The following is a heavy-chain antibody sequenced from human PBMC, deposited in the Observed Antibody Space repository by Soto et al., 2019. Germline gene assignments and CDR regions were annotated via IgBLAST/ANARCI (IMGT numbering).Heavy chain of an antibody. Sequence: PGGSLRLSCAASGFTFSSYAMHWVRQAPGKGLEWVAVISYDGSNKYYADSVKGRFTISRDNSKNTLYLQMNSLRAEDTAVYYCARDDYDFWSGYRNYGMDVWGEGTTVTVSS. CDR2: ISYDGSNK. J-gene: IGHJ6*02. CDR1: GFTFSSYA. D-gene: IGHD3-3*01. CDR3: ARDDYDFWSGYRNYGMDV. V-gene: IGHV3-30-3*01.